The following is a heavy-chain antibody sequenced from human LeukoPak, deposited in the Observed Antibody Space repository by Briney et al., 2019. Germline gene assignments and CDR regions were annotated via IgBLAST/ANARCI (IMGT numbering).Heavy chain of an antibody. D-gene: IGHD3-3*01. J-gene: IGHJ4*02. Sequence: SETLSLTCTVSGGSISSYYWSWIRQPPGKGLEWIGYIYYSGSTNYNPSLKSRITISVDMAKSQSSLRLSSVTAADTAVYYCASNLRFLEWLPDSWGQGTLVTVSS. V-gene: IGHV4-59*08. CDR3: ASNLRFLEWLPDS. CDR2: IYYSGST. CDR1: GGSISSYY.